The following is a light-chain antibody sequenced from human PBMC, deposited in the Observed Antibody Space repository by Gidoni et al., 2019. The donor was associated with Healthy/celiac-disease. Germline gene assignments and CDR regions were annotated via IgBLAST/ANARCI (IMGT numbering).Light chain of an antibody. CDR1: QSLLHSNGYNY. CDR2: LGS. CDR3: MQALQTPPT. J-gene: IGKJ4*01. V-gene: IGKV2-28*01. Sequence: DIVMTQSPLSLPVTPGEPASISCRSSQSLLHSNGYNYLDWYLQKPGQSPHLLIYLGSNRASGVPHRFSGSGSGTDFTLKISRVEAEDVGVYYCMQALQTPPTFGGXTKVEIK.